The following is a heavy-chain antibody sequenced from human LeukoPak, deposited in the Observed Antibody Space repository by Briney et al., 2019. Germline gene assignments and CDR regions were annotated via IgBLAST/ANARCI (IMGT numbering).Heavy chain of an antibody. J-gene: IGHJ4*02. CDR2: MYSGGTA. V-gene: IGHV3-53*01. Sequence: GGSLRLSCAASGFIVSSKYMSWIRQAPGKELEWVSVMYSGGTAFYADSVRGRFTISRDNSKNTLYLQMNSLRAEDTAVYYCAKPTMVRGALWGQGTLVTVSS. CDR1: GFIVSSKY. D-gene: IGHD3-10*01. CDR3: AKPTMVRGAL.